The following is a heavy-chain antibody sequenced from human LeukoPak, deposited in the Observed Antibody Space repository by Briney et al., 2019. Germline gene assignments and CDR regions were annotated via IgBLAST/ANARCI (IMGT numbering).Heavy chain of an antibody. CDR3: ARGIYGNFDY. CDR2: INNEGNDT. V-gene: IGHV3-74*01. Sequence: GGSLKLSCAASGFTFSKYWMHWVRRVPRKGLIWVSRINNEGNDTNYADSVKGRFTISRDNAKNTLYLQMNSLRAEDTAVYYCARGIYGNFDYWGQGSLVTVSS. J-gene: IGHJ4*02. D-gene: IGHD3-10*01. CDR1: GFTFSKYW.